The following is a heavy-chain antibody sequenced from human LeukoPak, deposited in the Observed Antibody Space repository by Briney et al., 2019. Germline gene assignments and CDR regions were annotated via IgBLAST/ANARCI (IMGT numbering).Heavy chain of an antibody. D-gene: IGHD5-18*01. J-gene: IGHJ5*01. CDR2: ISSGSSHI. V-gene: IGHV3-21*01. CDR1: GFTFSSYS. Sequence: PGGSLRLSCAASGFTFSSYSMNWVRQAPGKGLEWVSSISSGSSHIYYADSLKGRFTISRDNAKNSLYLQMNRLRAEDTAVYYCARAGYIYGYDSWGQGTLVTVSS. CDR3: ARAGYIYGYDS.